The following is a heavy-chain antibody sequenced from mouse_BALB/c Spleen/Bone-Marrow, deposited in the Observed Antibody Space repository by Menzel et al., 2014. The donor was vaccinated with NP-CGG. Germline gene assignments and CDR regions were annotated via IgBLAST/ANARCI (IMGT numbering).Heavy chain of an antibody. J-gene: IGHJ3*01. Sequence: QVQLQQSGAELVKPGASVKLSCKASGYTFTSYYMYWVKPRPGQGLEWIGEINPSNGGTNFSEKFKSKATLTVDKSSSTAYMQLSSLTSEDSAVYYCTRENYGFAYWGQGTLVTASA. CDR1: GYTFTSYY. CDR2: INPSNGGT. V-gene: IGHV1S81*02. CDR3: TRENYGFAY. D-gene: IGHD1-1*02.